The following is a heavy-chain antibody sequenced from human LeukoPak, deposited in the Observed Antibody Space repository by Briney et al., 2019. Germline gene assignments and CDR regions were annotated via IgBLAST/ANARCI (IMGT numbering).Heavy chain of an antibody. CDR3: AKDRVAVATPLSAFDI. V-gene: IGHV3-9*03. CDR2: ISWNSGSI. J-gene: IGHJ3*02. CDR1: GFTFDDYA. Sequence: GGSLRLYCAASGFTFDDYAMHWVRQAPGKGLEWVSGISWNSGSIGHADSVKGRFTISRDNAKNSLYLQMNSLRAEDMALYYCAKDRVAVATPLSAFDIWGQGTMVTVSS. D-gene: IGHD6-19*01.